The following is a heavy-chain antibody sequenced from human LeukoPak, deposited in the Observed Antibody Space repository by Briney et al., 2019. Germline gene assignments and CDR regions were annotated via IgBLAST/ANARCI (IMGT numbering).Heavy chain of an antibody. CDR2: ISYDGSNK. D-gene: IGHD2-2*02. CDR3: AKAIVVVPAAIRAYSYYYYGMDV. CDR1: GFTFSSYG. V-gene: IGHV3-30*18. Sequence: GGSLRLSCAASGFTFSSYGMHWVRQAPGKGLEWVAVISYDGSNKYYADSVKGRFTISRDNSKNTLYLQMNSLRAEDTAVYYCAKAIVVVPAAIRAYSYYYYGMDVWGQGTTVTVSS. J-gene: IGHJ6*02.